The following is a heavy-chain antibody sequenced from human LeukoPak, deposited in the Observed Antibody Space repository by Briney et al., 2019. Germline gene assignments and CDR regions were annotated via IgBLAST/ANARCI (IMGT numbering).Heavy chain of an antibody. CDR1: GFTFSSYS. V-gene: IGHV3-48*01. Sequence: PGGSLRLSCAASGFTFSSYSMNWVRQAPGKGLEWVSYISSSSSTIYYADSMKGRFTISRDNAKNSLYLQMNSLRAEDTAVYYCARPVYTYGYNYFDYWGQGTLVTVSS. J-gene: IGHJ4*02. CDR2: ISSSSSTI. D-gene: IGHD5-18*01. CDR3: ARPVYTYGYNYFDY.